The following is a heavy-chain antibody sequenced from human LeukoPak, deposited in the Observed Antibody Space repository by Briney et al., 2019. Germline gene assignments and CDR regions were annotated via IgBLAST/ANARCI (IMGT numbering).Heavy chain of an antibody. J-gene: IGHJ4*02. V-gene: IGHV3-48*04. CDR2: ISNDSSSI. CDR1: GFTFSRHS. Sequence: PGGSLRLSCAASGFTFSRHSMNWVRQAPGKGLEWVSYISNDSSSIYYADSVKGRFTVSRGNAKNSLYLQMNSLRAEDTAVYYCARGLYWGQGTLVSVSS. CDR3: ARGLY.